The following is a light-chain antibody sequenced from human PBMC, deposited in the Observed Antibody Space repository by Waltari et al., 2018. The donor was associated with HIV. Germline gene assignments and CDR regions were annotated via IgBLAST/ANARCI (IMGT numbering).Light chain of an antibody. CDR1: GLRDSF. V-gene: IGLV3-19*01. CDR2: GVD. Sequence: SSALTQDPAVSVALGQTVRITCRGDGLRDSFASWYKQTPGQAAIPLLSGVDNRPSGIPDRFCGSSSGSAASWTISGTQAEDEADYYCDCRDSSGKHHVVFGGGTKLTV. CDR3: DCRDSSGKHHVV. J-gene: IGLJ2*01.